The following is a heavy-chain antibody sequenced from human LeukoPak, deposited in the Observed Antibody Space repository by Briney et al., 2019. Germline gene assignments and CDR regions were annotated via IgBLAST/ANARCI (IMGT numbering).Heavy chain of an antibody. D-gene: IGHD6-13*01. V-gene: IGHV1-2*02. Sequence: ASVKVSCKASGYTFTGYYMHWVRQAPGQGLEWMGWINPSSGGTNYAQKFQGRVTMTRDTSISTAYMELSRLRSDHTAVYYCAKDQQGDLDYWGQGTLVTVSS. J-gene: IGHJ4*02. CDR2: INPSSGGT. CDR1: GYTFTGYY. CDR3: AKDQQGDLDY.